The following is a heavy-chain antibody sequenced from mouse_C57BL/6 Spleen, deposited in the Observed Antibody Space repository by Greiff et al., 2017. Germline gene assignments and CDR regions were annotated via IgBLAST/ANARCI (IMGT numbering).Heavy chain of an antibody. CDR2: LYPGSGGI. D-gene: IGHD2-1*01. CDR3: ARRDERGKKAMDY. CDR1: GYTFTEYC. Sequence: VQLQQPGAELVKPGASVKLSCKASGYTFTEYCMHWVKQRPGLGLEWIGRLYPGSGGIKYNEKFKDKATLTVDKSSSTGYMQLSRLTSEDSAVYFCARRDERGKKAMDYWPEGTSVPVSS. V-gene: IGHV1-62-2*01. J-gene: IGHJ4*01.